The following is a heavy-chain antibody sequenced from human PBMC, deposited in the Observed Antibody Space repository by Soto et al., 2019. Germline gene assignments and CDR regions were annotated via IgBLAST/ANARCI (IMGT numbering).Heavy chain of an antibody. CDR2: INPGNGDT. V-gene: IGHV1-3*01. CDR3: ARKDYYDSGMYYFDY. D-gene: IGHD3-22*01. J-gene: IGHJ4*02. CDR1: GYTFNKYH. Sequence: QVQVVQSGAEVKKPGASVKVSCTTSGYTFNKYHIHLVRQAPGQGLEWMGWINPGNGDTGYSQKFQDRVTITRETSASTAYMELSSMRSEDTAVYYCARKDYYDSGMYYFDYWGQGTLVTVSS.